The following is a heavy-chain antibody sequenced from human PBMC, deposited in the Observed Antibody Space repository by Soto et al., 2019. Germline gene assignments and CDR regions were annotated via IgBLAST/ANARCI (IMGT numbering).Heavy chain of an antibody. Sequence: PGGSLRLSCAASGFTFSDYYMSWIRQAPGKGLEWVSYISSSDSIVSYADSVKGRFTISRDTSNGIAYLQMNSLNIEDSAVYYCSGAESPDTAYFPLYWGQGTPVTVSS. CDR3: SGAESPDTAYFPLY. V-gene: IGHV3-11*01. CDR2: ISSSDSIV. CDR1: GFTFSDYY. D-gene: IGHD1-26*01. J-gene: IGHJ4*02.